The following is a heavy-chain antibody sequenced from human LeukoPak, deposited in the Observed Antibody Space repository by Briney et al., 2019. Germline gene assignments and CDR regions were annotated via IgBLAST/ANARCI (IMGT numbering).Heavy chain of an antibody. CDR3: ALGEYCSGDSCWTYYCHY. Sequence: ASVKVSCKASGYTFTGYYIHWVRQAPGQGLEWMGWINPNSGGTDYAQKFQGRVTMTRDTSISTGYMDLTRLTSDDTAVYYCALGEYCSGDSCWTYYCHYWGQGTLVTVSS. D-gene: IGHD2-15*01. CDR1: GYTFTGYY. CDR2: INPNSGGT. J-gene: IGHJ4*02. V-gene: IGHV1-2*02.